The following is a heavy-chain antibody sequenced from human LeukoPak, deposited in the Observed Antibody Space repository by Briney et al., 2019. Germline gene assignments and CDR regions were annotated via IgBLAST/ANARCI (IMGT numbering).Heavy chain of an antibody. Sequence: SVKVSCKASGGTFSSYAISWVRQAPGQGLEWMGGIIPIFGTANYAQKFQGRVTITADKSTSTAYMELSSLRSEDTAVYYCARYCSGGSCYSYFDYWGREPWSPSPQ. J-gene: IGHJ4*02. D-gene: IGHD2-15*01. V-gene: IGHV1-69*06. CDR3: ARYCSGGSCYSYFDY. CDR2: IIPIFGTA. CDR1: GGTFSSYA.